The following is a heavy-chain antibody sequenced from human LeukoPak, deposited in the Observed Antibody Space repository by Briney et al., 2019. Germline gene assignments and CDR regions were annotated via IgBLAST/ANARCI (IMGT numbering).Heavy chain of an antibody. D-gene: IGHD6-13*01. J-gene: IGHJ4*02. CDR2: MNPNSGNT. CDR1: GYTFTSYD. V-gene: IGHV1-8*01. Sequence: GASVKVSCKASGYTFTSYDINWVRQATGQGLEWMGWMNPNSGNTGYAQKFQGRVTMTRNTSISTAYMELSSLRSEDTAVYYCARASSSWYYNYFDYWGQGTLVTVSS. CDR3: ARASSSWYYNYFDY.